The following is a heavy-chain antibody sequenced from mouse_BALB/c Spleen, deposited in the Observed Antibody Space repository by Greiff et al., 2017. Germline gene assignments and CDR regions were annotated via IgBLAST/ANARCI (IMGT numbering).Heavy chain of an antibody. CDR1: GDSITSGY. V-gene: IGHV3-8*02. J-gene: IGHJ2*01. Sequence: EVKLVESGPSLVKPSQTLSLTCSVTGDSITSGYWNWIRKFPGNKLEYMGYISYSGSTYYNPSLKSRISITRDTSKNQYYLQLNSVTTEDTATYYCARLDSSDVYYFDYWGQGTTLTVSS. CDR3: ARLDSSDVYYFDY. D-gene: IGHD3-2*01. CDR2: ISYSGST.